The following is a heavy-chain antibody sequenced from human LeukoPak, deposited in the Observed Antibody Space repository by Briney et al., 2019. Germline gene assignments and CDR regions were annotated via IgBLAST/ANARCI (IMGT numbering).Heavy chain of an antibody. D-gene: IGHD3-16*02. CDR1: GFTLSIYA. Sequence: PGRSLRLSCAASGFTLSIYAIHWVRQAPGKGLEWVAVIRFDGSEQYYADSVKGRFIISRDNSKSTSNLQLNSLRAEDTAVYYCAREGDSRWGELSPWGQGTLVTVSS. J-gene: IGHJ1*01. CDR3: AREGDSRWGELSP. CDR2: IRFDGSEQ. V-gene: IGHV3-33*01.